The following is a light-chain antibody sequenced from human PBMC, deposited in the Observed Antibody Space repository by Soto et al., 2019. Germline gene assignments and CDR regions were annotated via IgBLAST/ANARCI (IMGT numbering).Light chain of an antibody. J-gene: IGKJ4*01. CDR2: GAS. CDR3: QQYGTSPPLT. CDR1: QTVSSSY. V-gene: IGKV3-20*01. Sequence: EIVLTQSPGTLSLSPGERATLSCRASQTVSSSYLAWFQQKPGQAPRLLIYGASYRATGIPDRFSGSGSGTDFTLPISRLEPEVFAVYSCQQYGTSPPLTFGAGTRVEV.